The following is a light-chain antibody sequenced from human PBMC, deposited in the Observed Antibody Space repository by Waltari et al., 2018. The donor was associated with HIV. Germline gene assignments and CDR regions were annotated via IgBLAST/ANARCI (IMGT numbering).Light chain of an antibody. Sequence: QSALTQPRSVSGSPGQSVTISCTGTSSNIGYFDYVSWYKQYPGKAPKVIIYEVSQRPSGVPDRFTASKSGITASLTISGLQDEDEADYYCCSYAGTYTYVFGTGTTVTVL. CDR2: EVS. J-gene: IGLJ1*01. CDR3: CSYAGTYTYV. CDR1: SSNIGYFDY. V-gene: IGLV2-11*01.